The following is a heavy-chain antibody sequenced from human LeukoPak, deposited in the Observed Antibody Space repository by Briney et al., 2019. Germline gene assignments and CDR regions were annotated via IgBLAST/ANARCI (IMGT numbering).Heavy chain of an antibody. Sequence: GGSLRLSCAASGFTFSSYGMHWVRQAPGRGLEWEAVIWYDGSNNYYADSVKGRFTISRDNSKNTLYQQMNSVRAEDTAVYYCAKDRHYYDSSGYYHWGQGTLVTVSS. J-gene: IGHJ5*02. CDR3: AKDRHYYDSSGYYH. V-gene: IGHV3-33*06. CDR1: GFTFSSYG. CDR2: IWYDGSNN. D-gene: IGHD3-22*01.